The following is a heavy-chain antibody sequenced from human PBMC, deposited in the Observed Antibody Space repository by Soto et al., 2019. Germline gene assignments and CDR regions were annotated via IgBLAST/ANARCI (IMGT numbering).Heavy chain of an antibody. Sequence: GGSLRLSCAASGFTFSSYAMHWVRQAPGKGLEWVAVISSSDGGNKYYAESVKGRFTISRDSSKNTVYLQMSSLRAEDTAVYYCAREGLYGAYWLFDYWGQGTLVTVSS. CDR2: ISSSDGGNK. CDR1: GFTFSSYA. CDR3: AREGLYGAYWLFDY. V-gene: IGHV3-30-3*01. D-gene: IGHD2-8*01. J-gene: IGHJ4*02.